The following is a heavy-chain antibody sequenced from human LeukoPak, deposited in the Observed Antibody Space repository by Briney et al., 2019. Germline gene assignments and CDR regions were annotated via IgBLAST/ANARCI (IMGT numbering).Heavy chain of an antibody. CDR1: GFTFSSYS. CDR2: ISSSSSYI. Sequence: KPGGSLRLSCAASGFTFSSYSMNWVRQAPGKGLEWVSSISSSSSYIYYADSVKGRFTISRDNAKNSLYLQMNSLRAEDTAVYYFARSTLTGYYLFDYWGQGTLVTVSS. V-gene: IGHV3-21*01. D-gene: IGHD3-9*01. CDR3: ARSTLTGYYLFDY. J-gene: IGHJ4*02.